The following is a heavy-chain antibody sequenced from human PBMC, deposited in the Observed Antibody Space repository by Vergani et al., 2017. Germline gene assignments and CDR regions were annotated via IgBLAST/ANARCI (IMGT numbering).Heavy chain of an antibody. D-gene: IGHD3-10*01. Sequence: QVHLVESGGGVVQPGRSLRLSCAASGFTFRDHYMSWIRQAPGRGLEWVSSISSSGNYVYYTASVKGRFSISRDNAKSLLSLQMNSLRADDTAVYYCARDQGSGTNRHHYGMDVWGQGTTVTVSS. V-gene: IGHV3-11*04. CDR3: ARDQGSGTNRHHYGMDV. J-gene: IGHJ6*02. CDR2: ISSSGNYV. CDR1: GFTFRDHY.